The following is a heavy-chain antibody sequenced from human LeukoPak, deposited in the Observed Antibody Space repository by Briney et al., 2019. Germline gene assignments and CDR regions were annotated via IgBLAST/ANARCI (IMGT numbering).Heavy chain of an antibody. CDR3: ARFSSGWFYFDY. Sequence: PSETLSLTCTVSGGSISTYYWAWIRQPPGKGLEWIGSVSNSGSAYYNASLKSRVTISVDTSKNHFSLKVSSVTAADTAIYYCARFSSGWFYFDYWGQGTLVTVSS. V-gene: IGHV4-39*07. D-gene: IGHD6-19*01. J-gene: IGHJ4*02. CDR2: VSNSGSA. CDR1: GGSISTYY.